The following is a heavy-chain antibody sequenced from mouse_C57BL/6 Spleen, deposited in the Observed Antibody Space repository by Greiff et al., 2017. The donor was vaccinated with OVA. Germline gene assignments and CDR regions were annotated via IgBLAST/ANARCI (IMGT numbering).Heavy chain of an antibody. CDR3: ARSPHYYGSSYWYFDV. CDR1: GYTFTSYW. D-gene: IGHD1-1*01. CDR2: IDPSDSET. J-gene: IGHJ1*03. Sequence: QVHVKQPGAELVRPGSSVKLSCKASGYTFTSYWMHWVKQRPIQGLEWIGNIDPSDSETHYNQKFKDKATLTVDKSSSTAYMQLSSLTSEDSAVYYCARSPHYYGSSYWYFDVWGTGTTVTVSS. V-gene: IGHV1-52*01.